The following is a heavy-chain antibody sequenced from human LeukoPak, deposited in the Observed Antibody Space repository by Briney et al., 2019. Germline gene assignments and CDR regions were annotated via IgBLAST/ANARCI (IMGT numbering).Heavy chain of an antibody. J-gene: IGHJ5*02. Sequence: SETLSLTCAVYGGSFSGYYWSWIRQPPGKGLEWIGEINHSGSTNYNPSLKSRVTISVDTSKNQFSLKLSSVTAADTAVYYCARDRTRFRYCSGGSCYGNWFDPWGQGTLVTVSS. CDR3: ARDRTRFRYCSGGSCYGNWFDP. CDR1: GGSFSGYY. V-gene: IGHV4-34*01. D-gene: IGHD2-15*01. CDR2: INHSGST.